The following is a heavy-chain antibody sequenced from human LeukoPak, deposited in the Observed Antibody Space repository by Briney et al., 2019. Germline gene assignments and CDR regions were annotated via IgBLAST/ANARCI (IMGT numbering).Heavy chain of an antibody. V-gene: IGHV4-4*07. J-gene: IGHJ5*02. CDR3: ARSSVADPYNWFDP. D-gene: IGHD6-19*01. CDR2: IYTSGST. CDR1: GGSISSYY. Sequence: SETLSLTCTVSGGSISSYYWSWIRQPAGKGLEWIGRIYTSGSTNYNPSLKSRVTISVDKSKNQFSLKLSSVTAADTVVYYCARSSVADPYNWFDPWGQGTLVTVSS.